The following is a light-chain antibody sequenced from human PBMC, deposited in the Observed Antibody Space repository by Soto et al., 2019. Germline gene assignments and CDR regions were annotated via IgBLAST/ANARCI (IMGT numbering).Light chain of an antibody. V-gene: IGKV1-9*01. Sequence: DIQLTQSPSFLSASVGDRVTITCRASQGISSYLAWYQQKPGKAPKLLIYAASTLQSGVPSRFSGSGSGTEFTLTISSLQPEDFATCYCQQLNSYPPMYTFGQGTKLEIK. CDR1: QGISSY. CDR3: QQLNSYPPMYT. CDR2: AAS. J-gene: IGKJ2*01.